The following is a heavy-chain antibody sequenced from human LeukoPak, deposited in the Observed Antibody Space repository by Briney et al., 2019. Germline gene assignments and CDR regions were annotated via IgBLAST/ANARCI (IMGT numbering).Heavy chain of an antibody. CDR1: GGSISSGGYS. D-gene: IGHD5-18*01. Sequence: SQTLSLTCAVSGGSISSGGYSWSWIRQPPGEGLEWIGYIYHSGSTYYNPSLKSRVTISVDRSKNQFSLKLSSVTAADTAVYYCARSGYSYGSEFDYWGQGTLVTVSS. CDR2: IYHSGST. CDR3: ARSGYSYGSEFDY. V-gene: IGHV4-30-2*01. J-gene: IGHJ4*02.